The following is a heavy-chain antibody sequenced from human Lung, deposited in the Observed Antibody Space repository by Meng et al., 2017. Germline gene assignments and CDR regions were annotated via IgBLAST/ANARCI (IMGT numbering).Heavy chain of an antibody. D-gene: IGHD2-15*01. Sequence: QVQLVQSGGEVKKPVASVKVSCKASGYIFTRYGITWVRQAPGQGLEWMGWISGYNGNTNYAQKLQGRVTMTTDTSTSTAYMELRSLRSDDTAVYYCARAEEEYCSGGSCPNFDFWGQGTLVTVSS. CDR1: GYIFTRYG. J-gene: IGHJ4*02. V-gene: IGHV1-18*01. CDR2: ISGYNGNT. CDR3: ARAEEEYCSGGSCPNFDF.